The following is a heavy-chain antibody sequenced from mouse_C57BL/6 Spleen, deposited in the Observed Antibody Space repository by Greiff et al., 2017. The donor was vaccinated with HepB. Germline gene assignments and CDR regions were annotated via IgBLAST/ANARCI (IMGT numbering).Heavy chain of an antibody. CDR1: GYTFTGYW. Sequence: QVQLQQSGAELMKPGASVKLSCKATGYTFTGYWIEWVKQRPGHGLEWIGEILPGSGSTNYNEKFKGKAKFTADTSSNTADMQLSSLTTEDSAIYYCARSGVITTVVDYFDYWGQGTTLTVSS. V-gene: IGHV1-9*01. J-gene: IGHJ2*01. D-gene: IGHD1-1*01. CDR2: ILPGSGST. CDR3: ARSGVITTVVDYFDY.